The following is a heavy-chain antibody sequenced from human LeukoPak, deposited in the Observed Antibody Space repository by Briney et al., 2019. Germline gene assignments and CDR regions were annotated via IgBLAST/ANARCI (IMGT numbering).Heavy chain of an antibody. V-gene: IGHV3-48*03. CDR3: ARASYSSGCDY. D-gene: IGHD6-19*01. Sequence: PGGSLRLSCAASGFTFSSYEMNWVRQAPGKGLEWVSYISSSGSTIYYADSVKGRFTISRDNAKNSLYLQMNSLRAEDTAGHYGARASYSSGCDYWGQGTLVTVSS. J-gene: IGHJ4*02. CDR1: GFTFSSYE. CDR2: ISSSGSTI.